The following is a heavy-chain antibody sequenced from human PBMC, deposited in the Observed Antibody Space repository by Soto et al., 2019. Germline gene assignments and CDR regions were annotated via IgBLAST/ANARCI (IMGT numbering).Heavy chain of an antibody. CDR1: GYSFTSYW. Sequence: PGESLKISCKGSGYSFTSYWIGWVRQMPGKGLEWMGIIYPGDSDTRYSPSFQGQVTISADKSISTAYLQWSSLKASDTAMYYCARPPFFIDDGGRCDYYYGVDGWGPGTTVNV. CDR2: IYPGDSDT. V-gene: IGHV5-51*01. D-gene: IGHD4-17*01. J-gene: IGHJ6*02. CDR3: ARPPFFIDDGGRCDYYYGVDG.